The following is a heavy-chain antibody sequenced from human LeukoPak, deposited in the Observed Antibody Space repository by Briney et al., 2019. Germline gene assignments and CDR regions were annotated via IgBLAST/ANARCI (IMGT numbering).Heavy chain of an antibody. V-gene: IGHV4-39*01. CDR2: IYYSGST. J-gene: IGHJ4*02. D-gene: IGHD3-22*01. CDR1: GGSISSSSYY. Sequence: PSETLSLTCTVSGGSISSSSYYWGWIRQPPGKGLEWSGSIYYSGSTYYNPSLKSRLTISVDPSKTQCSLKLSSVTAADTAVYYCASPDSSGYYYTYWGQGTLVTVSS. CDR3: ASPDSSGYYYTY.